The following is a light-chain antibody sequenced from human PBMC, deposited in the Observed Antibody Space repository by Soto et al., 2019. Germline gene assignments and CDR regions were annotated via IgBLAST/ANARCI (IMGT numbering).Light chain of an antibody. V-gene: IGKV3-20*01. J-gene: IGKJ1*01. Sequence: EIVLTQSPGTLSLSPGEIATLSFSASQSVSGNSISWYQQKPGQAPRLVIFGASTRASGIPDRFSGSGSGTDFTVTISRLEPEDFAVYYCQQYDTSPWTFGQGTKVDIK. CDR1: QSVSGNS. CDR3: QQYDTSPWT. CDR2: GAS.